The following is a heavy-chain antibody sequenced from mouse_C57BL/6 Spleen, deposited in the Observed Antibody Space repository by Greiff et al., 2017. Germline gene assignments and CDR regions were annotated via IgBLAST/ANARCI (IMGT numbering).Heavy chain of an antibody. CDR3: ARSELRSFAY. CDR2: IYPRSGNT. CDR1: GYTFTSYG. V-gene: IGHV1-81*01. D-gene: IGHD1-1*01. J-gene: IGHJ3*01. Sequence: VQLQESGAELARPGASVKLSCKASGYTFTSYGISWVKQRTGQGLEWIGEIYPRSGNTYYNEKFKGKATLTADKSSSTAYMELRSLTSEDSAVYFCARSELRSFAYWGQGTLVTVSA.